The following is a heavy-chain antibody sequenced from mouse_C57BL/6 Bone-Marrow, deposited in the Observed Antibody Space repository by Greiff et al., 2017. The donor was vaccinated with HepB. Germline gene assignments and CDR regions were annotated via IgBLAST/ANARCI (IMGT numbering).Heavy chain of an antibody. V-gene: IGHV1-82*01. D-gene: IGHD1-1*01. CDR2: IYPGDGDT. J-gene: IGHJ1*03. CDR1: GYAFSSSW. Sequence: QVQLKESGPELVKPGASVKISCKASGYAFSSSWMNWVKQRPGKGLEWIGRIYPGDGDTNYNGKFKGKATLTADKSSSTAYMQLSSLTSEDSAVYFCARSHYGSSYWYFDVWGTGTTVTVSS. CDR3: ARSHYGSSYWYFDV.